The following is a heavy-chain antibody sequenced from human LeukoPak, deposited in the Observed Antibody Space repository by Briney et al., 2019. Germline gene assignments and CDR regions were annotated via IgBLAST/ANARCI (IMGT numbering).Heavy chain of an antibody. CDR1: GGSISSGGYY. Sequence: SQTLSLTCTVSGGSISSGGYYWSWIRQHPGKGLELIGYIYYSGTTYYNPSHKSRVTISVDTSKNQFSLRLSSVTAADTAVYYCARENTVTFDYWGQGTLVTVSS. CDR2: IYYSGTT. D-gene: IGHD4-11*01. CDR3: ARENTVTFDY. V-gene: IGHV4-31*03. J-gene: IGHJ4*02.